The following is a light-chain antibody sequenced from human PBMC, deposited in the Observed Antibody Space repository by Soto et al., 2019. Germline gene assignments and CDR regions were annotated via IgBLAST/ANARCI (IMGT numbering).Light chain of an antibody. Sequence: NSEKITCGASQGISSYLAWYQQKPGKAHKRLIYGEYTLQSGVRSRFSGSGSGTDFTLTMSSLQPEDFATYFCHQQYRLPRTFGQGTRVDIK. J-gene: IGKJ1*01. CDR2: GEY. CDR1: QGISSY. CDR3: HQQYRLPRT. V-gene: IGKV1-8*01.